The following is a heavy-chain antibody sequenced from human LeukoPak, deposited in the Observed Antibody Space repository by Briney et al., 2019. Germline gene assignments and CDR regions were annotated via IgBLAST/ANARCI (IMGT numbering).Heavy chain of an antibody. CDR3: AADLATVVTTNFDY. V-gene: IGHV1-69*05. Sequence: AASVKVSCKASGGTFSSYAISWVRQAPGQGLEWMGGVNPIFGTANYAQKFQGRVTITTDESMSTAYMELSSLRSEDTAVYYWAADLATVVTTNFDYWGQGTLVTVSS. CDR2: VNPIFGTA. J-gene: IGHJ4*02. CDR1: GGTFSSYA. D-gene: IGHD4-23*01.